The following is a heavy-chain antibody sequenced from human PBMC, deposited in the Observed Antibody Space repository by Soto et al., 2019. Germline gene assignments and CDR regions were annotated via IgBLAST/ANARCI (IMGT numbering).Heavy chain of an antibody. D-gene: IGHD2-15*01. CDR1: GGSIIDGQTY. Sequence: QVQLQESGPGLVKPSQTLSPTCTVSGGSIIDGQTYLNWIRQHPERGLEWMGYINYRGTTNYSPALNSRNLISIDTSKNKFSRRPGSVTAADTAVYYCARDAPGVATFWGQGTLVTVSS. CDR3: ARDAPGVATF. V-gene: IGHV4-31*03. J-gene: IGHJ4*02. CDR2: INYRGTT.